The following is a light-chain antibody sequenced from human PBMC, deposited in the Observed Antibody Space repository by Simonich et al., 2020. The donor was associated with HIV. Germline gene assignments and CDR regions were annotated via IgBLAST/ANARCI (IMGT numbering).Light chain of an antibody. CDR1: SSDVGGYTY. J-gene: IGLJ3*02. Sequence: QSALTQPASVSGSPGQSITISCTGTSSDVGGYTYVSWYQQHPGTAPKLMIYDVSKRPSGVSKRVSGAKSGNTASLTISGLHAEDEADYYCSSYTSSSTGVFGGGTKLTVL. V-gene: IGLV2-14*01. CDR3: SSYTSSSTGV. CDR2: DVS.